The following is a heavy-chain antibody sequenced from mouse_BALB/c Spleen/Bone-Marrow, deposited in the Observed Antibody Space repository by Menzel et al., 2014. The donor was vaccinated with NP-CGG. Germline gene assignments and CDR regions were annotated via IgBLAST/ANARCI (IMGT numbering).Heavy chain of an antibody. CDR2: IHPSDSET. Sequence: QVHVKQSGAELVRPGGSVKLSCKASGYSFSSYWMNWVKQRPGQGLEWIGMIHPSDSETRLNQIFKDKATLTVDKSSSTAYIQLSSPTSEDSAVYYCARFYYYGSTYYYALDYWCQGTSVTVSS. J-gene: IGHJ4*01. CDR3: ARFYYYGSTYYYALDY. D-gene: IGHD1-1*01. V-gene: IGHV1-61*01. CDR1: GYSFSSYW.